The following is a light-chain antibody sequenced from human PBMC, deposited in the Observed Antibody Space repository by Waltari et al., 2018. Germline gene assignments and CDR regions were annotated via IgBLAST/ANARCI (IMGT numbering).Light chain of an antibody. Sequence: DIQMTQSPASLSASVGDRLTSTSRASQTIYRHLNWYQQKPGHAPDLLIFDASNLPGGVPSRFSGSGSGTDFTLTINSLQPEDIATYYCQQSYRTPYTFGLGTKLQI. CDR3: QQSYRTPYT. CDR2: DAS. CDR1: QTIYRH. J-gene: IGKJ2*01. V-gene: IGKV1-39*01.